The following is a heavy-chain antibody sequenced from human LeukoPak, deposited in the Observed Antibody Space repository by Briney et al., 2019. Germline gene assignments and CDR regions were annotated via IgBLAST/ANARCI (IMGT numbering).Heavy chain of an antibody. CDR2: ISGSGGST. CDR3: AKDGRRDGYTPYFDY. D-gene: IGHD5-24*01. V-gene: IGHV3-23*01. Sequence: GGSLRLSCAASGFTFSSYAMSWVRQAPGKGLERVSAISGSGGSTYYADSVKGRFTISRDNSKNTLYLQMNSLRAEDTAVYYCAKDGRRDGYTPYFDYWGQGTLVTVSS. CDR1: GFTFSSYA. J-gene: IGHJ4*02.